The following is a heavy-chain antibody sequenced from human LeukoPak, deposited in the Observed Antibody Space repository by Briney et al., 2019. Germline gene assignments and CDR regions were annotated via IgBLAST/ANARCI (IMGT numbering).Heavy chain of an antibody. V-gene: IGHV4-59*02. CDR1: GLSVSTRY. CDR2: IYYIGST. J-gene: IGHJ4*02. CDR3: ARESTGWSTIDY. D-gene: IGHD6-19*01. Sequence: SETLSLTYTVAGLSVSTRYCSSIRQPPGKGLEWIAYIYYIGSTNYNPSLKSRVTISADTSKNQFSLKLSSATAADTAVYYCARESTGWSTIDYWGQGTLVTVSS.